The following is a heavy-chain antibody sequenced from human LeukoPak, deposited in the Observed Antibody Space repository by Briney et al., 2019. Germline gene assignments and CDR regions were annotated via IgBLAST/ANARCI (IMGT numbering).Heavy chain of an antibody. CDR2: IYYSGST. D-gene: IGHD2-21*02. Sequence: SETLSLTCTVSGGSISSYYWSWIRQPPGKGLEWIGYIYYSGSTNYNPSLKSRVTIPVDTSKNQFSLKLSSVTAADTAVYYCASARTCGGDCYPNDAFDIWGQGTMVTVSS. J-gene: IGHJ3*02. CDR1: GGSISSYY. CDR3: ASARTCGGDCYPNDAFDI. V-gene: IGHV4-59*01.